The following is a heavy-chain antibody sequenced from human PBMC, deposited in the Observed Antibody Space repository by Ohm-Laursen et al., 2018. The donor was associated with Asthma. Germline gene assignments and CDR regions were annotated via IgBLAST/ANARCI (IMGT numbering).Heavy chain of an antibody. CDR3: ARYYYDSSGYIYYYYYGMDV. J-gene: IGHJ6*02. D-gene: IGHD3-22*01. Sequence: GSLRLSCAASGFTFSDYYMSWIRQAPGKGLEWVSYISSSSSYTNYADSVKGRFTISRDNAKNSLYLQMNSLRAEDTAVYYCARYYYDSSGYIYYYYYGMDVWGQGTTVTVSS. CDR2: ISSSSSYT. CDR1: GFTFSDYY. V-gene: IGHV3-11*06.